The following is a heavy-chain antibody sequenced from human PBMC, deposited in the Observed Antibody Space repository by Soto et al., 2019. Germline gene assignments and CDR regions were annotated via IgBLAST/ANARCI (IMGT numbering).Heavy chain of an antibody. V-gene: IGHV3-9*01. CDR3: AKDNGRYDYIWGSYLLAY. J-gene: IGHJ4*02. CDR1: GFTFDDYA. Sequence: GGSLRLSCAASGFTFDDYAMHWVRQAPGKGLEWVSGISWNSGSIGYADSVKGRFTISRDNAKNSLYLQMNSLRAEDTALYYCAKDNGRYDYIWGSYLLAYWGQGTLVTVSS. D-gene: IGHD3-16*02. CDR2: ISWNSGSI.